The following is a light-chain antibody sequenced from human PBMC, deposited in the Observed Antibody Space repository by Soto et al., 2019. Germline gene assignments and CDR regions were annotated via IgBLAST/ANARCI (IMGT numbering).Light chain of an antibody. CDR3: QHYGDLPIT. Sequence: DIPMTQSPSSLSASVGDRVTITCQASEDIRNYLNWYQQKPGKAPKLLIYDASNLETGVPSRFSGSGSGTDFTFTISSLQPEDIGTYCCQHYGDLPITFGQGTRLEIK. J-gene: IGKJ5*01. CDR2: DAS. V-gene: IGKV1-33*01. CDR1: EDIRNY.